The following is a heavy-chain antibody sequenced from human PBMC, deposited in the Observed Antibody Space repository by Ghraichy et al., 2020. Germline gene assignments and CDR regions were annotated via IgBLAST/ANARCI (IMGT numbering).Heavy chain of an antibody. J-gene: IGHJ6*03. CDR2: ISAYNGNT. CDR3: ARDWGYCSSTSCEDYLDMDV. CDR1: GYTFTSYG. D-gene: IGHD2-2*01. V-gene: IGHV1-18*01. Sequence: ASVKVSCKASGYTFTSYGISWVRQAPGQGLEWMGWISAYNGNTNYAQKLQGRVTMTTDTSTSTAYMELRSLRSDDTAVYYCARDWGYCSSTSCEDYLDMDVWGKGTTVTVSS.